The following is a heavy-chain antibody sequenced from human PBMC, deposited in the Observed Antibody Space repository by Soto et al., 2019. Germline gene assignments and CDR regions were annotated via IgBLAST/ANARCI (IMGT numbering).Heavy chain of an antibody. V-gene: IGHV3-15*01. CDR1: GFTFKNAW. CDR2: IKSWSDGGTT. D-gene: IGHD1-1*01. CDR3: TTGTTVAKYYFDF. J-gene: IGHJ4*02. Sequence: EGQLVESGGGLVEPGETLRLSCAASGFTFKNAWMSWVRQAPGKGLEWVGRIKSWSDGGTTDYGAPVKGRFSISRDDAKNTLSLQMNSLRTEDTAVYYCTTGTTVAKYYFDFWGQGNLVTVSS.